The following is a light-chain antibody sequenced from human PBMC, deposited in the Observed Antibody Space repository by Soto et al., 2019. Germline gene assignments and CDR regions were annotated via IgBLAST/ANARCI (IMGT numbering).Light chain of an antibody. V-gene: IGKV3-15*01. CDR2: GAS. J-gene: IGKJ1*01. CDR1: QSVDSK. CDR3: QHYSTWLWT. Sequence: EIVMTQSPATLSVSPGERATLSCRASQSVDSKLAWYQQKPGQGPRLLIYGASSRATGIPARFSGSGSGTEXXLTXXSLQSEDFAVYYCQHYSTWLWTFGQGTKVEIK.